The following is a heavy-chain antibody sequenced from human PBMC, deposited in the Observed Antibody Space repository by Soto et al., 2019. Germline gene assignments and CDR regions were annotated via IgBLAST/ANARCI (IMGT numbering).Heavy chain of an antibody. CDR1: GFTFSSYS. V-gene: IGHV3-48*02. D-gene: IGHD1-7*01. CDR2: ISSSSSTI. CDR3: ARDPSEDDWNYPYPYFDY. Sequence: EVQLVESGGGLVQPGGSLRISCAASGFTFSSYSMNWVRQAPGKGLEWVSYISSSSSTIYYADSVKGRFTISRDNAKNSLYLQMNSLRDEDTAVYYCARDPSEDDWNYPYPYFDYWGQGTLVTVSS. J-gene: IGHJ4*02.